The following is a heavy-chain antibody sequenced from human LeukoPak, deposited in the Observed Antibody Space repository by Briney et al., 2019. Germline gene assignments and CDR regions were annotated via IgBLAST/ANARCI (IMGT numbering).Heavy chain of an antibody. Sequence: SETLSLTCAVYGGSFSGYYWSWIRQPPGKGLEWIGEINHSGSTNYNPSLKSRVTISVDTSKNQFSLTLSSVTAADTAVYYCARGSSSWYRGEYYFDYWGQGTLVTVSS. CDR2: INHSGST. CDR1: GGSFSGYY. V-gene: IGHV4-34*01. D-gene: IGHD6-13*01. CDR3: ARGSSSWYRGEYYFDY. J-gene: IGHJ4*02.